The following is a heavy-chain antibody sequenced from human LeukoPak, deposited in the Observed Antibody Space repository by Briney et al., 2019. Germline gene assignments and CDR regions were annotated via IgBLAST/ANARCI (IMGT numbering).Heavy chain of an antibody. CDR3: TRDLIYYGYYYGMDV. Sequence: PGGSLRLSCTASGFTFGDYAMSWFRQAPGKGLEWVGFIRSKAYGGTTEYAASVKGRFTISRDDSKSIAYLQMNSLKTEDTAVYYCTRDLIYYGYYYGMDVWGQGTTVTVSS. CDR2: IRSKAYGGTT. V-gene: IGHV3-49*03. CDR1: GFTFGDYA. J-gene: IGHJ6*02. D-gene: IGHD3-10*01.